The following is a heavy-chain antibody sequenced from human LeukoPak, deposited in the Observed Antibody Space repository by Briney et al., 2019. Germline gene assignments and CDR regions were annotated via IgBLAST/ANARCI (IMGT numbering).Heavy chain of an antibody. V-gene: IGHV1-18*01. CDR1: GYTFTSYG. Sequence: ASVKVSCKASGYTFTSYGISWVRQAPGQGLEWMGWISAYNGNTNYAQKLQGRVTMTTDTSTSTAYMEPRSLRSDDTAVYYCASDYCSGGSCYTNWFDPWGQGTLVTVSS. CDR3: ASDYCSGGSCYTNWFDP. J-gene: IGHJ5*02. D-gene: IGHD2-15*01. CDR2: ISAYNGNT.